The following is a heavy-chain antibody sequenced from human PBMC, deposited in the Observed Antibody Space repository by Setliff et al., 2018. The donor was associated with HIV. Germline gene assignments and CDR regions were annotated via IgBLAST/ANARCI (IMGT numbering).Heavy chain of an antibody. CDR2: IYYSGST. V-gene: IGHV4-39*07. Sequence: PSETLSLTCTVSGGSISSSGYYWGWIRQPPGKGLEWIGHIYYSGSTYYNPSLKSRVTISVDTSKNQFSLKVSSVTAADTAVYYCARVARGGHSSRWYYFDYWGQGTLVTVSS. J-gene: IGHJ4*02. CDR1: GGSISSSGYY. CDR3: ARVARGGHSSRWYYFDY. D-gene: IGHD6-13*01.